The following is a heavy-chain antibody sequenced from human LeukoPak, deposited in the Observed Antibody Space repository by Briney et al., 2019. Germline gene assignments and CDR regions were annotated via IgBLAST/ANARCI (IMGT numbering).Heavy chain of an antibody. Sequence: PSETLSLTCSVSGDSISSYYWSWIRQPPGKGLEWIGYIYYSGSTNYNPSLKSRVTISVDTSKNRFSLRLSSVTAADTAVYYCARDVGIAVAGTSHYSYGMDVWGKGTTVTVSS. J-gene: IGHJ6*04. CDR3: ARDVGIAVAGTSHYSYGMDV. D-gene: IGHD6-19*01. CDR2: IYYSGST. V-gene: IGHV4-59*01. CDR1: GDSISSYY.